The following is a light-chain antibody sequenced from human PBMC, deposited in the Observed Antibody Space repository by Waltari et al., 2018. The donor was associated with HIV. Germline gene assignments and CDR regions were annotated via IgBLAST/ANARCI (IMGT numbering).Light chain of an antibody. Sequence: ENVLTQSPGTLSLSPGERATLSCRASQSVSSSYLAWYQQKPGHAPRLLIYDVSIRATGIPDRFSGSGSGTDFTLTISRLEPEDFAMYYCQQFGSSTWTFGQGTKVEIK. CDR2: DVS. V-gene: IGKV3-20*01. CDR1: QSVSSSY. J-gene: IGKJ1*01. CDR3: QQFGSSTWT.